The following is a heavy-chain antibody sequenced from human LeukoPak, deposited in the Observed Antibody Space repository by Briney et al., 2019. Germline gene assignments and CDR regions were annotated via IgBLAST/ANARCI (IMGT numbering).Heavy chain of an antibody. J-gene: IGHJ3*02. CDR3: AQDMGVRPFDI. V-gene: IGHV4-39*01. CDR2: IYYSGST. Sequence: PSETLSLTCTVSGGSISSSSYYWGWIRQPPGKGLEWIGSIYYSGSTYYNPSLKSRVTISVDTSKNQFSLKLSSVTAADTAVYYCAQDMGVRPFDIWGQGTMVTVSS. CDR1: GGSISSSSYY. D-gene: IGHD3-10*01.